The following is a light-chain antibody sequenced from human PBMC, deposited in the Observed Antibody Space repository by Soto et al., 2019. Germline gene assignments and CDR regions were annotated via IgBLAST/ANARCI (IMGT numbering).Light chain of an antibody. CDR3: SSYTTRSTLV. J-gene: IGLJ2*01. V-gene: IGLV2-14*01. Sequence: QSALTQPASVSGSPGKSITISCTGTSSDVGAYDFVSWYQHYPGKAPKLVTFDVTHRPPGISDRFSGSKSANTASLTISGLQAEDEAFYYCSSYTTRSTLVFGGGTKLTVL. CDR1: SSDVGAYDF. CDR2: DVT.